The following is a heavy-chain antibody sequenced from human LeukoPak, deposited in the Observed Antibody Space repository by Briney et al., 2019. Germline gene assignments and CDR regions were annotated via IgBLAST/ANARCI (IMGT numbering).Heavy chain of an antibody. V-gene: IGHV1-2*02. CDR1: VYTFTVYY. Sequence: ASVTVSFKASVYTFTVYYMHWVRQAPGQGREGMGWINPNSGGTNYAQKFQGRVTMTRDTSISTAYMELSRLRSDDTAVYYCARDPTPQHTAMFPSRAFDIWGQGTMVTVSS. D-gene: IGHD5-18*01. CDR2: INPNSGGT. J-gene: IGHJ3*02. CDR3: ARDPTPQHTAMFPSRAFDI.